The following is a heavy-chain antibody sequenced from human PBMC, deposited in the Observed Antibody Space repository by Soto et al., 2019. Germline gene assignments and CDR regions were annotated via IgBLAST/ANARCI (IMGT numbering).Heavy chain of an antibody. D-gene: IGHD6-6*01. V-gene: IGHV3-30-3*01. CDR1: GFTFSSYA. CDR3: ARAMYSSSSDFDY. Sequence: GGSLRLSCAASGFTFSSYAMHWVRQAPGKGLEWVAVISYDGSNKYYADSVKGRFTISRDNSKNTLYLQMNSLRAEDTAVYYCARAMYSSSSDFDYWGRGTLVTVSS. J-gene: IGHJ4*02. CDR2: ISYDGSNK.